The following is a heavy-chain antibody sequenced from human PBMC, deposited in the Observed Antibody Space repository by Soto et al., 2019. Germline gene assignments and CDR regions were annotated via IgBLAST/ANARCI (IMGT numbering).Heavy chain of an antibody. J-gene: IGHJ4*02. CDR1: GGSIRSGDAS. CDR2: IYHSGST. CDR3: ARVGRALDY. Sequence: QVQLQESGSELVRPSQTLSLTCAVPGGSIRSGDASWSWIRQPPGKGLEWIGHIYHSGSTDYNPSLKSRVTISVDNSKNQFSLRLNSVTAADTAVYFCARVGRALDYWGQGTLVTVSS. V-gene: IGHV4-30-2*01.